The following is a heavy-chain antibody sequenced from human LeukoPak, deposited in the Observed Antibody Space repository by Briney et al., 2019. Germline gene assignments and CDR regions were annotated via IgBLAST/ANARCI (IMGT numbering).Heavy chain of an antibody. J-gene: IGHJ4*02. CDR2: IYYSGST. CDR3: ARVARGVEDFDY. V-gene: IGHV4-30-2*03. Sequence: SQTLSLTCAVSGGSISSGGYSWSWIRQPPGKGLEWIGSIYYSGSTYYNPSLKSRVTISVDTSKNQFSLKLSSVTAADTAVYYCARVARGVEDFDYWGQGTLVTVSS. D-gene: IGHD3-10*01. CDR1: GGSISSGGYS.